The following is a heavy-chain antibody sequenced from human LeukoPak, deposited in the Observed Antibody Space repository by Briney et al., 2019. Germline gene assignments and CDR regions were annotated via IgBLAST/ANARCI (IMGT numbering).Heavy chain of an antibody. J-gene: IGHJ4*02. Sequence: GGSLRLSCAASGFTFSDYAMSWVRQAPGKGLEWVSGIGGSASTTSYADSVKGRFTISRDNSKNTLYLQMNSLRAEDTAVYYCARRAGATGFDYWGQGTLVTVSS. CDR3: ARRAGATGFDY. V-gene: IGHV3-23*01. CDR2: IGGSASTT. CDR1: GFTFSDYA. D-gene: IGHD1-26*01.